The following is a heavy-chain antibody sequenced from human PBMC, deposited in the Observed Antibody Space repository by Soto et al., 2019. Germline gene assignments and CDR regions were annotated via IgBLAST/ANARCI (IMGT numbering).Heavy chain of an antibody. D-gene: IGHD3-10*01. Sequence: QVQLLESGGGLVKPGGSLRLSCAASGFTFSDYYMSWIRQAPGKGLECVAYISVSSTYANYGDSVEGRFTISRDNAENSLFLQMNSLRADDTAVYYCARGVRYYPSEKPANFDYWGQGALVTVSS. J-gene: IGHJ4*02. CDR2: ISVSSTYA. CDR1: GFTFSDYY. V-gene: IGHV3-11*05. CDR3: ARGVRYYPSEKPANFDY.